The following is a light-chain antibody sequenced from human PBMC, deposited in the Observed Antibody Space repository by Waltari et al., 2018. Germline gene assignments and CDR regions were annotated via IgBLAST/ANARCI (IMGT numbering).Light chain of an antibody. V-gene: IGLV2-14*03. CDR3: SSFTSTNTLL. CDR2: DVS. CDR1: SSDIGYYDY. J-gene: IGLJ2*01. Sequence: QSALTQHASVSGSPGQSITISCTGTSSDIGYYDYVSWYQQHPGKAPKLIIYDVSERPSGVSNRFSGSKSGNTASLTISGLQAEDEADYYCSSFTSTNTLLFGGGTKLTVL.